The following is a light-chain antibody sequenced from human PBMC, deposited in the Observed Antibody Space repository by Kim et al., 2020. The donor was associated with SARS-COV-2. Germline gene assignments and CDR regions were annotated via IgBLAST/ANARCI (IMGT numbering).Light chain of an antibody. CDR3: QQYGSLIT. V-gene: IGKV3-20*01. CDR1: QSVSSNS. CDR2: DTT. Sequence: WSPGERATLSFRASQSVSSNSLAWYQQKPVQAPRLLIYDTTTRATGIPDRFSGSGSVTDFTLTISRLEPEDFAVYYCQQYGSLITFGQGKRLEIK. J-gene: IGKJ5*01.